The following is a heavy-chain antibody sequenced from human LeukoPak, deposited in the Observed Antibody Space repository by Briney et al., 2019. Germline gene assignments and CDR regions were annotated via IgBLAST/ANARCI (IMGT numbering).Heavy chain of an antibody. CDR1: GGTFSSYA. CDR3: ARVGYFYGSGSQTGGYLDY. D-gene: IGHD3-10*01. CDR2: IIPIFGTA. V-gene: IGHV1-69*13. Sequence: ASVKVSCKASGGTFSSYAISWVRQAPGQGLEWMGGIIPIFGTANYAQKFQGRVTITADESTSTACMELSSLTFDDTAIYYCARVGYFYGSGSQTGGYLDYWGQGTLVTVSS. J-gene: IGHJ4*02.